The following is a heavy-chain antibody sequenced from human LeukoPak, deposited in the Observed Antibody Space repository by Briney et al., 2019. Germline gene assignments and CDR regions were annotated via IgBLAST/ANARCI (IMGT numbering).Heavy chain of an antibody. CDR3: AKGGYYDSSGYYYY. Sequence: RKSLRLSCAASGFTFSSYGMHWVRQAPGKGLEWVAVISYDGSNKYYADSVKGRFTISRDNSKNTLYLQMNSLRAEDTAVYYCAKGGYYDSSGYYYYWGQGTLVTVSS. CDR2: ISYDGSNK. J-gene: IGHJ4*02. D-gene: IGHD3-22*01. V-gene: IGHV3-30*18. CDR1: GFTFSSYG.